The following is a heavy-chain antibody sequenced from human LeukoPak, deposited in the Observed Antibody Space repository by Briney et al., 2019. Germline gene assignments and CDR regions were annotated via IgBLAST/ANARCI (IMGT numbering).Heavy chain of an antibody. V-gene: IGHV3-23*01. CDR2: ISGSGGST. D-gene: IGHD5-12*01. CDR1: GFTFSGYA. Sequence: PGGSLRLSCAASGFTFSGYAMSWVRQAPGKGLEWVSAISGSGGSTYYADSVKGRFTISRDNSKNTLYLQMNSLRAEDTAVYYCAKDLLVAVDAFDIWGQGTMVTVSS. CDR3: AKDLLVAVDAFDI. J-gene: IGHJ3*02.